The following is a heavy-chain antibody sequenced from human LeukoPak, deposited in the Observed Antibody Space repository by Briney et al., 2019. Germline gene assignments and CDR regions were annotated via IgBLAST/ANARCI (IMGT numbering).Heavy chain of an antibody. J-gene: IGHJ4*02. CDR2: IYYSGST. Sequence: SETLSLTCTVSGGSISSYYWSWIRQPPGKGLEWIGYIYYSGSTNYNPSLKSRVTISVDTSKNQFSLKLSSVTAADTAVYYCARGFTAMVTDYWGQGTLVTVSS. CDR1: GGSISSYY. V-gene: IGHV4-59*01. CDR3: ARGFTAMVTDY. D-gene: IGHD5-18*01.